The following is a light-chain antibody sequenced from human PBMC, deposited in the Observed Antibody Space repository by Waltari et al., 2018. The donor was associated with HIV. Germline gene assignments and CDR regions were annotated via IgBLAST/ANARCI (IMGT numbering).Light chain of an antibody. CDR3: HQYDSYPYP. Sequence: DIQMTQSPSALSASVGDRVTIPCRPSKGIINYLAWFQQKPGKAIESLIYAAFYWEIGVSSRFRAHGSGTDVTFTISRLQPEDLATYYCHQYDSYPYPFGQGTKLEIK. CDR1: KGIINY. V-gene: IGKV1-16*01. CDR2: AAF. J-gene: IGKJ2*01.